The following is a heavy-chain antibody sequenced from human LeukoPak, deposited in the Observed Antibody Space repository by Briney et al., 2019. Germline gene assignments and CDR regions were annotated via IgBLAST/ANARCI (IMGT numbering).Heavy chain of an antibody. CDR3: ARPLGATMNYGMDV. D-gene: IGHD5-12*01. V-gene: IGHV3-21*01. J-gene: IGHJ6*02. Sequence: GGSLRLSCAASGFTFSSYSMNWVRQAPGKGLEWVSSISSSSSYIYYADSVKGRFTISRDNAKNSLYLQMNSLRAEDTAVYYCARPLGATMNYGMDVWGQGTTVTVSS. CDR1: GFTFSSYS. CDR2: ISSSSSYI.